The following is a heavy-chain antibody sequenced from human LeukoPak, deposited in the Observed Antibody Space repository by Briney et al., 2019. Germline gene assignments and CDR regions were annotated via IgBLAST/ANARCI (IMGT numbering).Heavy chain of an antibody. CDR1: GFTFSSYW. Sequence: TGGSLRLSCAASGFTFSSYWMHWVRQASGKGLVWVSRVKSDGSVTNYADSVKGRFTISRDNAKNTLYLQMNSLRAEDTAVYYCAMFSYVSGTTISWGQGTLVTVSS. V-gene: IGHV3-74*01. D-gene: IGHD1-20*01. CDR3: AMFSYVSGTTIS. J-gene: IGHJ4*02. CDR2: VKSDGSVT.